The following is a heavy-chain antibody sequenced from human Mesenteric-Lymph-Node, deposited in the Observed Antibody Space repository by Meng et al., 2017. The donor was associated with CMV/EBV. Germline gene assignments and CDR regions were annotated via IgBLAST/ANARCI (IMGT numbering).Heavy chain of an antibody. CDR1: GYTFTDYY. Sequence: ASVKVSCKASGYTFTDYYIHWVRQAPGQGLEWMGIINPSGGNTEYAQKFQDRVSMTRDTSTSTVYMELSSLRSEDTAVYYCAIRTYYDSGGYFGYWGQGTLVTVSS. V-gene: IGHV1-46*01. D-gene: IGHD3-22*01. CDR3: AIRTYYDSGGYFGY. CDR2: INPSGGNT. J-gene: IGHJ4*02.